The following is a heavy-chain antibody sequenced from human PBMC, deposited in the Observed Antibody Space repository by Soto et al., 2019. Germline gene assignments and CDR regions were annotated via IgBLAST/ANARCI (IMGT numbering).Heavy chain of an antibody. Sequence: QITLKESGPTLVKPTQTLTLTCTFSGFSFSTSGVGVGWIRQPPGKALEWLALIYWNDNKRYSPSLRSRLTITKDTSKNQVVLTMTNMDPVDTATYYCVRSDYGDFVGWIDPWGQGTLVTVSS. D-gene: IGHD4-17*01. V-gene: IGHV2-5*01. J-gene: IGHJ5*02. CDR3: VRSDYGDFVGWIDP. CDR1: GFSFSTSGVG. CDR2: IYWNDNK.